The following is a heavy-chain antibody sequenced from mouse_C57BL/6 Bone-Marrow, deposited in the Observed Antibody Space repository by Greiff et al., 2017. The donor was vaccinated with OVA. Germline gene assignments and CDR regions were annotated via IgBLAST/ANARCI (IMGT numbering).Heavy chain of an antibody. D-gene: IGHD1-1*01. CDR1: GFTFSDYG. Sequence: EVMLVESGGGLVKPGGSLKLSCAASGFTFSDYGMHWVRQAPEKGLEWVAYISSGSSPIYYADTVKGRFTISRDNAKNTLFLQMTSLRSEDTAMYYCARPTVVATPGAYWGQGTLVTVSA. V-gene: IGHV5-17*01. CDR2: ISSGSSPI. J-gene: IGHJ3*01. CDR3: ARPTVVATPGAY.